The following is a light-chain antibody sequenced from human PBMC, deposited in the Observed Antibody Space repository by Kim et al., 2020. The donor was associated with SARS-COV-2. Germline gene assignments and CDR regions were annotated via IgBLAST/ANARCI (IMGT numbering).Light chain of an antibody. CDR3: QHYNGYPWT. J-gene: IGKJ1*01. Sequence: DIQMTQSPSTLSASVGDRVTITCRASQNIVSWLAWYQQRPGKAPKLLIYDASNLESGVPSRFSGSGSGTEFTLTISSLQPDDFATYYCQHYNGYPWTFGQGTKVDIK. V-gene: IGKV1-5*01. CDR1: QNIVSW. CDR2: DAS.